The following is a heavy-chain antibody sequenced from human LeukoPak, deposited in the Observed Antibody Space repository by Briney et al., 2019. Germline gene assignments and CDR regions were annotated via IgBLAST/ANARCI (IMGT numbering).Heavy chain of an antibody. CDR1: GYSFSSYW. CDR2: IYPGDFDI. J-gene: IGHJ4*02. CDR3: ARAQDFGSGTYIFDY. D-gene: IGHD3-10*01. Sequence: PGESLKISCKASGYSFSSYWIGWVRQMPGQGLEWMGIIYPGDFDIRYSPSFQGQVTISADKSISTAYLQWSSLEASDTAMYYCARAQDFGSGTYIFDYWGQGTLVTVSS. V-gene: IGHV5-51*01.